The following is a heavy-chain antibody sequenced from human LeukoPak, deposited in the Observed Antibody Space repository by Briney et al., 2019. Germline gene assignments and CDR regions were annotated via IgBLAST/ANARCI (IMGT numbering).Heavy chain of an antibody. CDR3: ARDWPTVDY. J-gene: IGHJ4*02. CDR1: GFTFSSYS. V-gene: IGHV3-48*01. CDR2: ISFSGGST. Sequence: GGSLRLSCAASGFTFSSYSMNWVRQAPGKGLEWVSAISFSGGSTYYADSVKGRFTISRDNAKNSLYLQMNSLRAEDTAVYYCARDWPTVDYWGQGTLVTVSS. D-gene: IGHD4-17*01.